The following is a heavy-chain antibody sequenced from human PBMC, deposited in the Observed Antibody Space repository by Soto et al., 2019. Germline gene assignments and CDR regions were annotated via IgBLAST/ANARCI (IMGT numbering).Heavy chain of an antibody. Sequence: ASVKVSCKASGYTFTDYSLQWVRQAPGQRLEWMGWINPASGKTKYSQKFQGRVTITRDTSASTAYMELSSLTSEDTALYYCARDLWLGESFRYYFDYWGQGTLVTVSS. V-gene: IGHV1-3*01. CDR2: INPASGKT. CDR1: GYTFTDYS. CDR3: ARDLWLGESFRYYFDY. D-gene: IGHD3-10*01. J-gene: IGHJ4*02.